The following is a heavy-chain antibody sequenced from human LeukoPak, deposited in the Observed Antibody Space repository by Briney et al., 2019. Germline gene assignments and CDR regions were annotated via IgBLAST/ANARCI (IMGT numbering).Heavy chain of an antibody. CDR1: GYTFTSYY. V-gene: IGHV1-46*01. CDR3: ATIRLRFLEWLPFDY. Sequence: ASVKVSCKASGYTFTSYYMHWVRQAPGQGLEWMGIINPSGGSTSYAQKFQGRVTMTRDTSTSTVYMELSSLRSEDTAVYYCATIRLRFLEWLPFDYWGQGTLVTVSS. CDR2: INPSGGST. D-gene: IGHD3-3*01. J-gene: IGHJ4*02.